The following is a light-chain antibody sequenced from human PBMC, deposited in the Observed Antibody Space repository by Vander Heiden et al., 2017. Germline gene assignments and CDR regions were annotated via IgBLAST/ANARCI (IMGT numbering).Light chain of an antibody. CDR1: KLGEKY. J-gene: IGLJ1*01. CDR2: QDN. CDR3: QAWDSSTAV. Sequence: SYELTQPPSVSVSPGQTASITCSGDKLGEKYACWYQQKPGQSPVLVIYQDNKRSSGIPERFSGSNSGNTATLTISGTQAMDEADYYCQAWDSSTAVFGTGTKVTVL. V-gene: IGLV3-1*01.